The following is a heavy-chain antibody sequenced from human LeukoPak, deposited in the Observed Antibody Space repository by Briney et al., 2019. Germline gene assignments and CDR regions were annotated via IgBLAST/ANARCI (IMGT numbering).Heavy chain of an antibody. CDR1: GFTVSSNY. D-gene: IGHD3-9*01. V-gene: IGHV3-53*01. J-gene: IGHJ1*01. CDR2: IYSGGST. CDR3: AIGDYDILTGGEYFQH. Sequence: PGGSLRLSCAASGFTVSSNYMSWVRQAPGKGLEWVSVIYSGGSTYYEDSVKGRFTISRDNSKNKLYLQMNTLRAEDTAVYYCAIGDYDILTGGEYFQHWGQGTLGTVSS.